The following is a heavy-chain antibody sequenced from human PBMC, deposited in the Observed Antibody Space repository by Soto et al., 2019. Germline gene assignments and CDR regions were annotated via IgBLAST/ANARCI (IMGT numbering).Heavy chain of an antibody. D-gene: IGHD3-9*01. J-gene: IGHJ6*02. CDR2: VSSSVNT. V-gene: IGHV4-4*07. CDR1: GDSLGNYY. CDR3: ARADYEILTGSYAMDV. Sequence: SETLSLTCTVSGDSLGNYYWFWIRQPVGKGLEWIGRVSSSVNTNANPTLNSRATMSIDTSKNQFSLRLRSVTAADTAVYYCARADYEILTGSYAMDVWGQGTTVTFSS.